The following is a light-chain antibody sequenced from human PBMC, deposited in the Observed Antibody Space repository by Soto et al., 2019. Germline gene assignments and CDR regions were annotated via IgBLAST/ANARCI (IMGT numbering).Light chain of an antibody. CDR3: SSYTSSSSYV. J-gene: IGLJ1*01. CDR1: SSDFGIYNS. CDR2: DVS. V-gene: IGLV2-14*01. Sequence: QSVLTQPASLSGSPGQSITISCTGTSSDFGIYNSASWYQQYPGKAPKLMIHDVSNRPSGVSNRFSGSKSGNTASLTISGLQAEDEADYYCSSYTSSSSYVFGSGTKVTVL.